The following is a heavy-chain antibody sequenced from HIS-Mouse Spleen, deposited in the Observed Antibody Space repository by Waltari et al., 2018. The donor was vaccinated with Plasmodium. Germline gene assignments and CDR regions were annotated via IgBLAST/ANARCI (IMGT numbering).Heavy chain of an antibody. CDR1: GGSFSGYY. D-gene: IGHD3-3*01. V-gene: IGHV4-34*01. J-gene: IGHJ2*01. CDR3: ARVTSSGVYWYFDL. Sequence: QVQLQQWGAGLLKPSETLSLTCAVYGGSFSGYYWSWIRQPPGKGLEWIGENNHSGSTNYNPSLKKRVTRSVDTAKNQFSLKLSSLAASDTAFYYCARVTSSGVYWYFDLWGRGTLVTVSS. CDR2: NNHSGST.